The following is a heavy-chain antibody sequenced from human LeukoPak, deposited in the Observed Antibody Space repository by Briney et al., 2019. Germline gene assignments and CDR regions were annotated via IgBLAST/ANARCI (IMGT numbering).Heavy chain of an antibody. CDR3: ARGRGYSSSSYYFDY. D-gene: IGHD6-6*01. CDR1: GGSFSGYS. Sequence: SETLSLTCAAYGGSFSGYSWSWIRQPPGKGLEWIGEINHSGSTNYNPSLKSRVTISVDTSKNQFSLKLSSVTAADTAVYYCARGRGYSSSSYYFDYWGQGTRSPSPQ. J-gene: IGHJ4*02. CDR2: INHSGST. V-gene: IGHV4-34*01.